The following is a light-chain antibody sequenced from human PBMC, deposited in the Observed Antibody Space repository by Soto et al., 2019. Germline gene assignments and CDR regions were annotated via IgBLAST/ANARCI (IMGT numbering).Light chain of an antibody. CDR2: DND. J-gene: IGLJ2*01. CDR1: GSNIGSNS. Sequence: QSALTQPASVSAAPGQTVTISCSGRGSNIGSNSVSWYQQVPGTAPKLLLYDNDKRPSGIPDRFFGSKSGTSATLGIAGLQTADEADYYCGTWESYLSVGVFGGGTKLTVL. CDR3: GTWESYLSVGV. V-gene: IGLV1-51*01.